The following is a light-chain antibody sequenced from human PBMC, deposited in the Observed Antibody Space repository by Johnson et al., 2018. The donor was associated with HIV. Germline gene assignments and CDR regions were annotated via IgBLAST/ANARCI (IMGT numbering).Light chain of an antibody. CDR2: DNN. CDR1: SSNIGNNY. J-gene: IGLJ1*01. Sequence: QSALTQPPSVSAAPGQKVTISCSGSSSNIGNNYLSWYQQLPGTAPKLLIYDNNKRPSGIPDRFSGSKSGTSATLGITGLQTGDEADYYCGTWDSSLSAGVFGTGTKVTVL. V-gene: IGLV1-51*01. CDR3: GTWDSSLSAGV.